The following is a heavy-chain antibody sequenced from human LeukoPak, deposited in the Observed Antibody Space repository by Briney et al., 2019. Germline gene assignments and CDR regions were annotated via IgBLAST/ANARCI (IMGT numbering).Heavy chain of an antibody. CDR2: IATSGSAI. CDR1: GFTFSSYE. J-gene: IGHJ3*02. CDR3: VRGGYCSSTICYWYNAFDM. D-gene: IGHD2-2*01. V-gene: IGHV3-48*03. Sequence: GGSLRLSCAASGFTFSSYEMSWVRQAPGKGLEWVSYIATSGSAIYYADSVKGRFTISRDNAKNSLYLQMNSPRAEDMAVYYCVRGGYCSSTICYWYNAFDMWGQGTMVTVSS.